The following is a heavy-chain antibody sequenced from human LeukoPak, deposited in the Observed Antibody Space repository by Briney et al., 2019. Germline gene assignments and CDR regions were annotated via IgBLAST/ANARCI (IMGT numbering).Heavy chain of an antibody. CDR1: GGTFSSYA. CDR2: IIPIFGTA. Sequence: ASVKVSCKASGGTFSSYAISWVRQAPGQGLEWMGGIIPIFGTANYAQKFQGRVTITTDESTSTAYMELSSLRSEDTTVYYCARGPYCSSTSCYDLGYWGQGTLVTVSS. D-gene: IGHD2-2*01. CDR3: ARGPYCSSTSCYDLGY. J-gene: IGHJ4*02. V-gene: IGHV1-69*05.